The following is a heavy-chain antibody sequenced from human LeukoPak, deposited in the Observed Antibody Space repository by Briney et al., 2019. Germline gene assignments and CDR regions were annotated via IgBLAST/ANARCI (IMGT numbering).Heavy chain of an antibody. Sequence: VASVKVSCKASGYTFTSYGISWVRQAPGQGLEWMGWNSDYNGNTNYAQKLQGRVTMTTDTSTSTAYMELRSLRSDDTAVYYCARDLYRDSLPVSWFDPWGQGTLVTVSS. V-gene: IGHV1-18*01. D-gene: IGHD4-11*01. CDR2: NSDYNGNT. CDR1: GYTFTSYG. CDR3: ARDLYRDSLPVSWFDP. J-gene: IGHJ5*02.